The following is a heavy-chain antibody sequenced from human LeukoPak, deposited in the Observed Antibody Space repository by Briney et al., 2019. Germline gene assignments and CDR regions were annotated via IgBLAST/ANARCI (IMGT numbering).Heavy chain of an antibody. CDR3: ASRDGYKDAFDI. D-gene: IGHD5-24*01. CDR2: INPNSSGT. V-gene: IGHV1-2*02. J-gene: IGHJ3*02. Sequence: ASVKVSCKASGYTFTGYYMHWVRQAPGQGLEWMGWINPNSSGTNYAQKFQGRVTMTRDTSISTAYMELSRLRSDDTAVYYCASRDGYKDAFDIWGQGTMVTVSS. CDR1: GYTFTGYY.